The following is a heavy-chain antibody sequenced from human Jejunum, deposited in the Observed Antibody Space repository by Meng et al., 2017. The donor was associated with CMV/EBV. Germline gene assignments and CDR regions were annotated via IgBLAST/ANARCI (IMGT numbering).Heavy chain of an antibody. J-gene: IGHJ5*01. Sequence: QGYLQQGEAEWLGPAVTQSLPSAVYGGTVPACYWRWVRQAPGKGREWIGEVTQRGSTTYNPSLASRVSISVDKPTKPFSLTLNSVTAADTAVYYCAKGLVNYFGSKHNYFDSWGQGTLVTVSS. D-gene: IGHD3-10*01. CDR3: AKGLVNYFGSKHNYFDS. V-gene: IGHV4-34*01. CDR2: VTQRGST. CDR1: GGTVPACY.